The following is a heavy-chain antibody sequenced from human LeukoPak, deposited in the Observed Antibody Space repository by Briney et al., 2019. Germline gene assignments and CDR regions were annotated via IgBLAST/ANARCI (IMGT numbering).Heavy chain of an antibody. J-gene: IGHJ4*02. CDR1: GYTFTGYY. CDR3: ARVRIAAAGTSNY. Sequence: ASVKVSCKASGYTFTGYYMHWVRQAPGQGLEWMGRINPNSGGTNYAQKFQGRVTITRDTSISTAYMELSRLRSDDPAVYYCARVRIAAAGTSNYWGQGTLVTVSS. V-gene: IGHV1-2*06. D-gene: IGHD6-13*01. CDR2: INPNSGGT.